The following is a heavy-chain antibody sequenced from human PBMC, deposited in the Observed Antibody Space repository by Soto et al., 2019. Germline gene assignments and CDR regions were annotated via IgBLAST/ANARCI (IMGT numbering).Heavy chain of an antibody. CDR3: ASQYYDFWSGYYAYDASDI. CDR2: IWYDGSNK. Sequence: QVQLVESGGGVVQPGRSLRLSCAASGFTFSSYGMHWVRQAPGKGLEWVAVIWYDGSNKYYADSVKGRFTISRDNSKNTLYLQMNSLRAEDTAVYYCASQYYDFWSGYYAYDASDIWGQGTMVTVSS. J-gene: IGHJ3*02. V-gene: IGHV3-33*01. CDR1: GFTFSSYG. D-gene: IGHD3-3*01.